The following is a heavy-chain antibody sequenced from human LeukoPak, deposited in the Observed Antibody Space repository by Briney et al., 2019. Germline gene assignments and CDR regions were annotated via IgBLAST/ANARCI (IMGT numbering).Heavy chain of an antibody. V-gene: IGHV1-8*01. CDR3: ARDSGIAAAGSRYGMDV. CDR2: MNPNSGNT. Sequence: ASVKVSCKASGYTFTSYDINWVRQATGQGLEWMGWMNPNSGNTGYAQKFQGRVTMTRNTSISTAYMELSSLRSEDTAVYYCARDSGIAAAGSRYGMDVWGQGTTVTVSS. D-gene: IGHD6-13*01. CDR1: GYTFTSYD. J-gene: IGHJ6*02.